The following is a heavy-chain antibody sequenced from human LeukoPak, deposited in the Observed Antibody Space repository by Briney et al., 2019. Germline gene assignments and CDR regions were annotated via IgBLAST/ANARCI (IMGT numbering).Heavy chain of an antibody. Sequence: GGSLRLSCAASGFTFSSYGMHWVRQAPGKGLEWVAVIWYDGSNKYYADSVKGRFTISRDNSKNTVYLQMNSLRAEDTAIYYCARNIYGGAFDIWGQGTMVTVSS. CDR1: GFTFSSYG. V-gene: IGHV3-33*01. D-gene: IGHD4-23*01. CDR2: IWYDGSNK. J-gene: IGHJ3*02. CDR3: ARNIYGGAFDI.